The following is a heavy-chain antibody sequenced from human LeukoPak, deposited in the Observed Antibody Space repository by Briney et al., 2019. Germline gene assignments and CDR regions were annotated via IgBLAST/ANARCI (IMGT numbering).Heavy chain of an antibody. J-gene: IGHJ4*02. D-gene: IGHD6-13*01. CDR3: ARQIASAGTAGFDF. CDR1: GGSISRYY. CDR2: IYSTGST. Sequence: SETLSLTCTVSGGSISRYYWSWIRQPAGKGLEWIGRIYSTGSTNYNPPLKSRVTMSVDTSKNQFSLRLRSVTAADPAVYYCARQIASAGTAGFDFWGQGALVTVSS. V-gene: IGHV4-4*07.